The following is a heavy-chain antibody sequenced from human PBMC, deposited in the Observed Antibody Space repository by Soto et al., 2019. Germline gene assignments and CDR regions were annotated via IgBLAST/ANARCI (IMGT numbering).Heavy chain of an antibody. J-gene: IGHJ4*02. CDR3: AREGRHFDY. CDR2: IIPIFGTA. Sequence: GASVKVSCKASGGTFSSYAISWVRQAPGQGLEWMGGIIPIFGTANYAQKFQGRVTITADELTSTAYMELTRLSSDDTAVYFCAREGRHFDYWGQGTLVTVSS. CDR1: GGTFSSYA. V-gene: IGHV1-69*13.